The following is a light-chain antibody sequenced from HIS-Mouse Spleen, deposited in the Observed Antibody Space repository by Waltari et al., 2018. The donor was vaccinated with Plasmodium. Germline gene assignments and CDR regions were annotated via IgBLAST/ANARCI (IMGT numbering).Light chain of an antibody. CDR3: CSYAGSRV. V-gene: IGLV2-23*01. Sequence: QSALTQPASVSGSPGQSITISCTGTTSEVGSYNLVSWYQQPQGKAPKLMVYEGSKRPSGVSDRFSVSNAGNAASMTICGLQGEDEADYYCCSYAGSRVFGGGTKLTVL. CDR1: TSEVGSYNL. CDR2: EGS. J-gene: IGLJ2*01.